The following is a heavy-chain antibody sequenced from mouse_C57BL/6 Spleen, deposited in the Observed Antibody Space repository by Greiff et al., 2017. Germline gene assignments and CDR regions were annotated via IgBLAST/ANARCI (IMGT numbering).Heavy chain of an antibody. V-gene: IGHV5-6*01. J-gene: IGHJ3*01. Sequence: EVKLVESGGDLVKPGGSLKLSCAASGFTFSSYGMSWVRQTPDKRLEWVATISSGGSYTYYPDSVKGRFTISRDNAKNTLYLQMSSLKSEDTAMYYCARDGPWVAYWGQGTLVTVSA. D-gene: IGHD2-3*01. CDR3: ARDGPWVAY. CDR1: GFTFSSYG. CDR2: ISSGGSYT.